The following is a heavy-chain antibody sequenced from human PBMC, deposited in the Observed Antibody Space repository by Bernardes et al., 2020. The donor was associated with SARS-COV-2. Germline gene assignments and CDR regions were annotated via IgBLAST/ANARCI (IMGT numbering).Heavy chain of an antibody. CDR3: ASGGYRYGY. CDR1: GFTFSSYW. J-gene: IGHJ4*02. D-gene: IGHD5-18*01. V-gene: IGHV3-7*02. Sequence: GGSLRLCCAVSGFTFSSYWMTWVRQAPGKGLEWVANIKEDGSEKYYVDSVKGRFTISRDNAKNSLYLQMNSLRGEDTAVYYCASGGYRYGYWGQGTLVTVSS. CDR2: IKEDGSEK.